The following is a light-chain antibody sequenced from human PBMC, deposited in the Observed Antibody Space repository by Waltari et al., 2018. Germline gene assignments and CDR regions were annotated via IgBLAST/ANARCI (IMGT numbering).Light chain of an antibody. V-gene: IGLV2-14*03. J-gene: IGLJ2*01. CDR1: SSDVGSYNY. CDR3: SSYITTNTLEL. CDR2: DVS. Sequence: QSALTQPASVSGSPGQSITISCTGTSSDVGSYNYVSWYPQHPGKAPKLMIYDVSYRPSGVSNRFSGSKSGNTASLTISGLQAEDEADYYCSSYITTNTLELFGGGTSLTIL.